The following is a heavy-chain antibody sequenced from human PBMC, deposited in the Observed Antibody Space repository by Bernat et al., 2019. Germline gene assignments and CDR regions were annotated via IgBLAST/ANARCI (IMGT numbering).Heavy chain of an antibody. D-gene: IGHD5-24*01. CDR3: ASHGEEMATSCSHELAGAFDI. Sequence: QVQLVQSGAEVKKPGSSVKVSCKASGGTFSSYAISWVRQAPGQGLEWMGGIIPIFGTANYAQKFQGRVTITADESTSTAYMELSSLRSEDTAVYYCASHGEEMATSCSHELAGAFDIWGQGTMVTVSS. J-gene: IGHJ3*02. V-gene: IGHV1-69*01. CDR1: GGTFSSYA. CDR2: IIPIFGTA.